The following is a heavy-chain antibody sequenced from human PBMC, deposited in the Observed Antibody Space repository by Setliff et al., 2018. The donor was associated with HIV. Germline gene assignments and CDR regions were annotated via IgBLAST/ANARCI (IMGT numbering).Heavy chain of an antibody. CDR1: GGSFSGYY. CDR2: INHSGST. Sequence: TLSLTCAVYGGSFSGYYWSWIRQPPGKGLEWIGEINHSGSTNYNPSLKSRVTISVDTSKNQFSLKLSSVTAADTAVHYCARGHLGCSGGSCYYEIDCWGQGTLVTVSS. CDR3: ARGHLGCSGGSCYYEIDC. V-gene: IGHV4-34*01. D-gene: IGHD2-15*01. J-gene: IGHJ4*02.